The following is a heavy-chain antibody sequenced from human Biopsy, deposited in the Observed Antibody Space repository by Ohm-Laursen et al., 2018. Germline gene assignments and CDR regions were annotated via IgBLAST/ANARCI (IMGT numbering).Heavy chain of an antibody. CDR1: GYSVTNDYY. D-gene: IGHD5-12*01. V-gene: IGHV4-38-2*01. CDR2: IYYDGIT. Sequence: SETLSLTCAVSGYSVTNDYYWGWIRQPPGKGLEWIGNIYYDGITYYNPSLKSRVAMSVDTSKNHISLRLTSVTAADTAVYYCARVAGGYAYYYGMDVWGQGTTVIVSS. J-gene: IGHJ6*02. CDR3: ARVAGGYAYYYGMDV.